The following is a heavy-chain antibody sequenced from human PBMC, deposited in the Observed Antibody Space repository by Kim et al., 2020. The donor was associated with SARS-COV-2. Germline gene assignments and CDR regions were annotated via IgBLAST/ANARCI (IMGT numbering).Heavy chain of an antibody. CDR1: GGSFSGYY. Sequence: SETLSLTCAVYGGSFSGYYWSWIRQPPGKGLEWIGEINHSGSTNYNPSLKSRVTISVDTSKNQFSLKLSSVTAADTAVYYCASGGDSGYDEEYWFDPWGQGTLVTVSS. CDR2: INHSGST. D-gene: IGHD5-12*01. J-gene: IGHJ5*02. CDR3: ASGGDSGYDEEYWFDP. V-gene: IGHV4-34*01.